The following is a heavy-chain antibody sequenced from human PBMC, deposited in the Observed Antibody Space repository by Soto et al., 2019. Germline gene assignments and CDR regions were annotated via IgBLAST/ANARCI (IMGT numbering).Heavy chain of an antibody. V-gene: IGHV3-11*01. CDR1: GFTFTDYY. D-gene: IGHD6-19*01. J-gene: IGHJ4*02. CDR3: AKDRGGFAGGWEYFDY. CDR2: ISSTDATI. Sequence: GGSLRLSCAASGFTFTDYYMSWIRQAPGKGLEWVSYISSTDATIYYADSVKGRFTISRDNAKSSLYLQMNSLRAEDTAVYYCAKDRGGFAGGWEYFDYWGQGALVTVSS.